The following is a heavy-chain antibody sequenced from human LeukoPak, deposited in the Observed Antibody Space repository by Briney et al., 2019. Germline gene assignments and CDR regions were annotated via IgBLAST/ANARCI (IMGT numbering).Heavy chain of an antibody. CDR1: GGSISSYY. CDR3: ARRNPYCSSTSCYQSPWFDP. V-gene: IGHV4-59*08. Sequence: SETLSLTCTVSGGSISSYYWSWIRQPPGKGLEWIGYIYYSGSTNYNPSLKSRVTISVDTSKNQFSLKLSSVTAADTAVYYCARRNPYCSSTSCYQSPWFDPWGQGTLVTVSP. CDR2: IYYSGST. J-gene: IGHJ5*02. D-gene: IGHD2-2*01.